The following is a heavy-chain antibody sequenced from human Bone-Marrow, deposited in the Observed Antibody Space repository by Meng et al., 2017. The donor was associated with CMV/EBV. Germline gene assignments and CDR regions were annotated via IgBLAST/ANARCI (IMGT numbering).Heavy chain of an antibody. D-gene: IGHD3-22*01. V-gene: IGHV1-69*04. CDR3: ARHRSGYFYYAFDI. Sequence: SVKVSCKASGYDFNTYAMTWVRQAPGQGLEWMGRIIPILGIANYAQKFQGRVTITADKSTSTAYMELSSLRSEDTAVYYCARHRSGYFYYAFDIWGQGTMVTVSS. CDR1: GYDFNTYA. J-gene: IGHJ3*02. CDR2: IIPILGIA.